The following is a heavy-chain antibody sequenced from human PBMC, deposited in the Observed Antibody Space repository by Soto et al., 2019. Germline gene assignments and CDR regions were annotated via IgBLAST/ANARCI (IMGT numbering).Heavy chain of an antibody. CDR3: AMLGGWSGGSNDMDV. CDR1: GLSFSTYS. D-gene: IGHD6-19*01. CDR2: IYGNGGGT. J-gene: IGHJ6*02. V-gene: IGHV3-23*01. Sequence: GGSLRLSGAGSGLSFSTYSMNWVRQAPGKGLEWVSSIYGNGGGTSYADSVKGRFTISRDNAKNSLYLQMNSLKTEDTAVYYCAMLGGWSGGSNDMDVWAQGTTVTVSS.